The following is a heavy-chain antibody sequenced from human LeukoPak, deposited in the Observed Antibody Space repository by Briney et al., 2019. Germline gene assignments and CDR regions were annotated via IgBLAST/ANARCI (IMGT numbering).Heavy chain of an antibody. V-gene: IGHV3-30*04. CDR2: ISYDGSNK. CDR3: ARDRIAVASAGFDY. D-gene: IGHD6-19*01. J-gene: IGHJ4*02. Sequence: GRSLRLSCAASGFTFSSYAMHWVRQAPGKGLEWVAVISYDGSNKYYADSVKGRFTISRDNSKNTLYLQMNSLRAEDTAVYYCARDRIAVASAGFDYWGQGTLVTVSS. CDR1: GFTFSSYA.